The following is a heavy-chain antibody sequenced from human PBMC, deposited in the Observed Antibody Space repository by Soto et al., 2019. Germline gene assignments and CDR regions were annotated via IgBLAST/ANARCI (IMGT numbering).Heavy chain of an antibody. CDR2: ISDDGDKR. D-gene: IGHD1-26*01. CDR1: GFAFSNYV. V-gene: IGHV3-30*18. J-gene: IGHJ4*02. Sequence: GGSLRLSCVGSGFAFSNYVMHWVRQPPGKGLEWVALISDDGDKRYYADSVRGRLIISRDNSKDTLYLQMNSLGPDDTAVYFCAKARVRIVGANSFDYWGQGTPVTVSS. CDR3: AKARVRIVGANSFDY.